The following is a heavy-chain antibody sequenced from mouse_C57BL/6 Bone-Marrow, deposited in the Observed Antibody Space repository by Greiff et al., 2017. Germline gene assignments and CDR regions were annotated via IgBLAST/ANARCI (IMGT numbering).Heavy chain of an antibody. D-gene: IGHD2-2*01. J-gene: IGHJ2*01. CDR2: INPSSGYT. Sequence: VQLQQSGAELARPGASVKMSCKASGYTFTSYTMHWVKQRPGQGLEWIGYINPSSGYTKYNQKFKDKATLTADKSSSTAYMQLSSLTSEDSAVYYCASPYGHDWFDYWGQGTTLTVSS. CDR1: GYTFTSYT. V-gene: IGHV1-4*01. CDR3: ASPYGHDWFDY.